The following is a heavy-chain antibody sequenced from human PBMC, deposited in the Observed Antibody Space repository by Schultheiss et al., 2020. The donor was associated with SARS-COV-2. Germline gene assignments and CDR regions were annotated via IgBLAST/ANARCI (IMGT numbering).Heavy chain of an antibody. D-gene: IGHD3-16*01. Sequence: SETLSLTCTISGISGGSISSYHWSWIRQPPGKGLEWIGYIYYSGSTNYNPSLKSRVTISVDTSKNQFSLKLSSVTAADTAVYYCATLWALQGVGFDPWGQGTLVTVSS. J-gene: IGHJ5*02. CDR3: ATLWALQGVGFDP. CDR2: IYYSGST. CDR1: GGSISSYH. V-gene: IGHV4-59*08.